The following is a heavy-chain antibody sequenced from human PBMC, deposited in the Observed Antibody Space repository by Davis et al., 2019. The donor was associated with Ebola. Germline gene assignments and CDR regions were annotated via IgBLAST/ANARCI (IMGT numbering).Heavy chain of an antibody. CDR1: GFSFHHYP. CDR2: INGDDPTT. D-gene: IGHD3-16*01. V-gene: IGHV3-23*01. CDR3: MKGGWGSTYDY. J-gene: IGHJ4*02. Sequence: PGGSLRLSCAASGFSFHHYPMTWVRQAPGKGLEWVSYINGDDPTTKYVDSVRGRFTISRDNSKSSVFLHMSSLTVEDTGIYYCMKGGWGSTYDYWGQGTLVAVSS.